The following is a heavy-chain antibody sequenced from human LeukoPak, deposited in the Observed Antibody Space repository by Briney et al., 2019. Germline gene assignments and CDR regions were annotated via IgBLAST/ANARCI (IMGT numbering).Heavy chain of an antibody. CDR1: GGSISSGDYY. Sequence: SETLSLTCTVYGGSISSGDYYWSWIRQPPGKGLEWIGYIYYSGSTYYNPSLKSRVTISVDTSKNQFSLKLSSVTAADTAVYYCARDGGSIPAATAFDYWGQGTLITVSS. CDR3: ARDGGSIPAATAFDY. J-gene: IGHJ4*02. D-gene: IGHD2-2*01. CDR2: IYYSGST. V-gene: IGHV4-30-4*01.